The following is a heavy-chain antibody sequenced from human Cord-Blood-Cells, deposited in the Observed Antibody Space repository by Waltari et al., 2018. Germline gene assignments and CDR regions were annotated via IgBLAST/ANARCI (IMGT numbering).Heavy chain of an antibody. CDR2: ISSSSYI. CDR3: ARDNLGGLVDY. Sequence: EVQLVESGGGLVKPGGSLRLSCAASGFTFSSYSMNWVRQAPGKGLEWVSSISSSSYIYYAESVKGRFTISRDNAKNSLYLQMNSLRAEDTAVYYCARDNLGGLVDYWGQGTLVTVSS. CDR1: GFTFSSYS. D-gene: IGHD6-19*01. J-gene: IGHJ4*02. V-gene: IGHV3-21*01.